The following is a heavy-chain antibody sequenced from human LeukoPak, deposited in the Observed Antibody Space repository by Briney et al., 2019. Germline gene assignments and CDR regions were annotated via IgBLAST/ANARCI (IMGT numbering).Heavy chain of an antibody. D-gene: IGHD1-26*01. V-gene: IGHV1-69*04. CDR3: ARDRIVGPMESAFDI. Sequence: SVKVSCKASGATFTSKTISWVRQAPGQGLEWMGRIIPMHDIKDYAQKFQGRVSITADKSTSTAYMELSSLTSEDTAVYYCARDRIVGPMESAFDIWGQGTMVTVSP. J-gene: IGHJ3*02. CDR2: IIPMHDIK. CDR1: GATFTSKT.